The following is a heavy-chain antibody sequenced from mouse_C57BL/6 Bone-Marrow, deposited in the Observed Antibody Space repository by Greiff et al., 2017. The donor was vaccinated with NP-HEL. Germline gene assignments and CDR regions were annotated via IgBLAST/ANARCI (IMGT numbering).Heavy chain of an antibody. D-gene: IGHD1-1*01. CDR3: ARRYYGSSSHFDY. J-gene: IGHJ2*01. CDR2: ISNGGGST. V-gene: IGHV5-12*01. Sequence: EVKLVESGGGLVQPGGSLKLSCAASGFTFSDYYMYWVRQTPEKRLEWVAYISNGGGSTYYPDTVKGRFTISRDNAKNTLYLQMSRLKSEDTAMYYCARRYYGSSSHFDYWGQGTTLTVSS. CDR1: GFTFSDYY.